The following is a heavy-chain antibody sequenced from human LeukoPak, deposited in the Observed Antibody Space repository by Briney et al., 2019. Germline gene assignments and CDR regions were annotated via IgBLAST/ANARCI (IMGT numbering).Heavy chain of an antibody. CDR2: ISYDGNNK. D-gene: IGHD2-15*01. V-gene: IGHV3-30-3*01. CDR1: GFTFSSYW. CDR3: ARVWAPSSWVVAGFDY. J-gene: IGHJ4*02. Sequence: GGSLRLSCAASGFTFSSYWMSWVRQAPGKGLEWVTFISYDGNNKYYADSVKGRFTISRDNSKNTLYLQMNSLRAEDTAVYYCARVWAPSSWVVAGFDYWGQGTLVTVPS.